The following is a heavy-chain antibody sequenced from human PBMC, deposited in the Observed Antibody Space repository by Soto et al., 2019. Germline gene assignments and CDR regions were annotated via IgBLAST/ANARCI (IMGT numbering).Heavy chain of an antibody. V-gene: IGHV4-38-2*02. CDR2: IYHSGST. D-gene: IGHD4-4*01. CDR1: GYSISSGYY. CDR3: ARAGTYDYSPSDYYGMDV. J-gene: IGHJ6*02. Sequence: PSETLSLTCTVSGYSISSGYYWGWIRQPPGKGLEWIGSIYHSGSTYYNPSLKSRVTISVDTSKNQFSLKLSSVTAADTAVYYCARAGTYDYSPSDYYGMDVWGQGTTVTVSS.